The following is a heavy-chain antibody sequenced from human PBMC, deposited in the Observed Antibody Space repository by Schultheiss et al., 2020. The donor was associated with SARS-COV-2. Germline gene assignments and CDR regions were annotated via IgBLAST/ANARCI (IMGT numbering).Heavy chain of an antibody. CDR2: IWYDGSNK. CDR1: GFTFSSYG. CDR3: ARLAEFVNYDILTGPLDY. D-gene: IGHD3-9*01. V-gene: IGHV3-33*01. J-gene: IGHJ4*02. Sequence: GGSLRLSCAASGFTFSSYGMHWVRQAPGKGLEWVAVIWYDGSNKYYADSVKGRFTISRDNSKNTLYLQMNSLRAEDTAVYYCARLAEFVNYDILTGPLDYWGQGTLVT.